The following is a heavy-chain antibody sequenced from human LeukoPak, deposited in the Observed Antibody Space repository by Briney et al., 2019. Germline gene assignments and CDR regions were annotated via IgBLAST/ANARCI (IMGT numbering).Heavy chain of an antibody. CDR2: IIPIFGTA. J-gene: IGHJ4*02. V-gene: IGHV1-69*13. Sequence: AASVKGSCKASGGTFSSYAISWVRQAPGQGLEWMGGIIPIFGTANYAQKFQGRVTITADESTSTAYMELSSLRSEDTAVYYCALRGDYYDSNHPFDYWGQGTLVTVSS. CDR3: ALRGDYYDSNHPFDY. D-gene: IGHD3-22*01. CDR1: GGTFSSYA.